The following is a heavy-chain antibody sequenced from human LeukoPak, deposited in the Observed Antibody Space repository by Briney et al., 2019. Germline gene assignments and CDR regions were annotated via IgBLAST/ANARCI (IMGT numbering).Heavy chain of an antibody. CDR3: SGGRDITVAGPGGYFDY. D-gene: IGHD6-19*01. CDR1: GFIFSDYH. Sequence: PGGSLRLSCAASGFIFSDYHMSWIRQASGMGLEWVAYISPGGDAVYFADSVRGRITISRDNAKNSLFLQMSSLTAEVTAVYYCSGGRDITVAGPGGYFDYWGQGSLVTVSS. V-gene: IGHV3-11*01. CDR2: ISPGGDAV. J-gene: IGHJ4*02.